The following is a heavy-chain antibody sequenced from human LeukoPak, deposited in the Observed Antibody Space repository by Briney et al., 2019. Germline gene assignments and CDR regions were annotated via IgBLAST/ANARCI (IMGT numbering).Heavy chain of an antibody. CDR3: AKGTGGSSYDALQY. V-gene: IGHV3-23*01. D-gene: IGHD2-15*01. Sequence: GGSLRLSCAASGFTFDDYGMSWVRQAPGKGPEWVSAISDSGGDTFVADSVKGRFTISRDNSKSTVYLQMSSLRVDDTAVYYCAKGTGGSSYDALQYWGQGTLVTVSS. J-gene: IGHJ4*02. CDR2: ISDSGGDT. CDR1: GFTFDDYG.